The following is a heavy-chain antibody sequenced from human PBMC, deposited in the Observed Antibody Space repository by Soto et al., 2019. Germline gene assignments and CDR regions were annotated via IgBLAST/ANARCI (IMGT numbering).Heavy chain of an antibody. D-gene: IGHD2-2*02. V-gene: IGHV4-38-2*01. J-gene: IGHJ6*02. CDR2: IFHTGST. CDR3: AAIPPLDGMDV. Sequence: PSETLSLTCAVSGYSISSGHSWGWIRQPPGKGLEWIGSIFHTGSTYYNPSLKSRVTLSVDTSKNQFSLKLSSVTAADTAVYFCAAIPPLDGMDVWGQGTTVTVSS. CDR1: GYSISSGHS.